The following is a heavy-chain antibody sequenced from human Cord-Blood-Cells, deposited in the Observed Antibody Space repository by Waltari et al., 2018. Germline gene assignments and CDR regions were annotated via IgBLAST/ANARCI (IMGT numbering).Heavy chain of an antibody. CDR1: GGSISSSSYS. Sequence: QLQLQESGPGLVKPSETLSLTCTVSGGSISSSSYSWGWIRQPPGKGLEWIGSIYYSGSTYYNPSLKSRVTISVDTSKNQFSLKLSSVTAADTAVYYCARHIRFLEWLGMNFDYWGQGTLVTVSS. J-gene: IGHJ4*02. D-gene: IGHD3-3*01. V-gene: IGHV4-39*01. CDR3: ARHIRFLEWLGMNFDY. CDR2: IYYSGST.